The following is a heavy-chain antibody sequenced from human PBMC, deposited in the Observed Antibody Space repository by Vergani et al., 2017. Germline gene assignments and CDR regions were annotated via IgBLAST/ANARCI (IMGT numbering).Heavy chain of an antibody. V-gene: IGHV3-23*01. CDR3: AKEPWGSGGAGWFDP. J-gene: IGHJ5*02. D-gene: IGHD7-27*01. Sequence: EVQLLESGGGLVQPGGSLRLSCAASGFTFSRSAMSWVRQAPGKGLGWVSAISGSGGSTYYADSVKGRFTISRDNSKNTLYLQMNSLRAEDMAVYYCAKEPWGSGGAGWFDPWGQGTLVTVSS. CDR2: ISGSGGST. CDR1: GFTFSRSA.